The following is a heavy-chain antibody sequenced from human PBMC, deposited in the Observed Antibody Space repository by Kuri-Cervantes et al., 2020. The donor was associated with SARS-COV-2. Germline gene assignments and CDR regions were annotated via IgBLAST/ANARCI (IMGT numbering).Heavy chain of an antibody. CDR2: IYYSGST. CDR3: ASEYSTTTFRPAGNSYNKYSDY. CDR1: GGSISSSSYY. J-gene: IGHJ4*02. V-gene: IGHV4-39*01. D-gene: IGHD2-2*01. Sequence: SETLSLTCTVSGGSISSSSYYWGWIRQPPGKGLEWIGSIYYSGSTYYNPSLKSRVTISVDTSKNQFSLKLSSVTAADTAIYYCASEYSTTTFRPAGNSYNKYSDYWGQGTQVTVSS.